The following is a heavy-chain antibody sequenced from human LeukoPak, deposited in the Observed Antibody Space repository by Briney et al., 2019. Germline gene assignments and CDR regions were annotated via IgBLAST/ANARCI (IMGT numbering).Heavy chain of an antibody. CDR1: GGSISSGSYS. Sequence: SETLSLTCTVSGGSISSGSYSWSWIRQPAGKGLEWIGRIYTSGSTNYNPSLKSRVTISVDTSKNQFSLKLSSVTAADTAVYYCARDHNDFWSGKRLYYYYYMDVWGKGTTVTVSS. D-gene: IGHD3-3*01. V-gene: IGHV4-61*02. CDR3: ARDHNDFWSGKRLYYYYYMDV. CDR2: IYTSGST. J-gene: IGHJ6*03.